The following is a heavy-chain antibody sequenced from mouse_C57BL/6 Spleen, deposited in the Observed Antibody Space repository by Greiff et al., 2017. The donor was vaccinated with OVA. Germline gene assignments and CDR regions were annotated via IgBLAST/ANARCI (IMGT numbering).Heavy chain of an antibody. J-gene: IGHJ1*03. CDR2: INPNYGTT. Sequence: VQLKESGPELVKPGASVKISCKASGYSFTDYNMNWVKQSNGKSLEWIGVINPNYGTTSYNQKFKGKATLTVDQSSSTAYMQINSLTSEDSAVYYCARYGGYDRDWYFDVWGTGTTVTVSS. D-gene: IGHD2-2*01. CDR3: ARYGGYDRDWYFDV. CDR1: GYSFTDYN. V-gene: IGHV1-39*01.